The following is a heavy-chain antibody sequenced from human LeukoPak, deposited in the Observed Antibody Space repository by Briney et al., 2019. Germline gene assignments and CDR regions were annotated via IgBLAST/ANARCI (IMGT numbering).Heavy chain of an antibody. CDR2: IDPSDSYT. CDR3: ARHNHGSGLESMDV. V-gene: IGHV5-10-1*01. J-gene: IGHJ6*04. D-gene: IGHD3-10*01. CDR1: GCSFTSYW. Sequence: GESLKISCKGSGCSFTSYWISWVRLMPGKGLEWMGRIDPSDSYTNYSPSFQGHVTISADKSISTAYLQWSSLKASDTAMYYCARHNHGSGLESMDVWGKGTTVTVPS.